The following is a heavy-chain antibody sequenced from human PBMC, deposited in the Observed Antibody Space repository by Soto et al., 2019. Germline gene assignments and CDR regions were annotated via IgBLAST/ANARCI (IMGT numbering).Heavy chain of an antibody. J-gene: IGHJ6*02. D-gene: IGHD3-3*01. CDR1: GYTFTSYD. Sequence: ASVKVSCKASGYTFTSYDINWVRQATGQGLEWMGWMNPNSGNTGYAQKFQGRVTMTRNTSISTAYMELRSLRSEDTAVYYCARGVEWLTRHYYYYYGMDVWGQGTTVTVSS. CDR3: ARGVEWLTRHYYYYYGMDV. CDR2: MNPNSGNT. V-gene: IGHV1-8*01.